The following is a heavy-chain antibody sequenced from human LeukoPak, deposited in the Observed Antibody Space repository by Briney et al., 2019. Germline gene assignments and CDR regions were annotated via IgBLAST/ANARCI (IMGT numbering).Heavy chain of an antibody. J-gene: IGHJ3*02. D-gene: IGHD3-10*01. CDR1: GFTFIDYS. Sequence: GGSLRLSCAASGFTFIDYSVNWVRQAPGKGLEWVSSISSSSSYIFYADSLKGRFTISRDNAKNSLYLQMNSLRAENTAVYYCARLRDYFTHAFDIWGQGTMVTVSS. CDR2: ISSSSSYI. V-gene: IGHV3-21*01. CDR3: ARLRDYFTHAFDI.